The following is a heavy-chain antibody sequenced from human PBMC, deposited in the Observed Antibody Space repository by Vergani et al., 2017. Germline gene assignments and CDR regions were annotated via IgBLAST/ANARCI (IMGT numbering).Heavy chain of an antibody. CDR3: ARDDGPGGRRVAAKLLYWSFDL. CDR1: GFTFDDYG. V-gene: IGHV3-20*04. D-gene: IGHD2-15*01. CDR2: INWNGGST. Sequence: EVQLVESGGGVVRPGGSLRLSCAASGFTFDDYGMSWVRQAPGKGLEWVSGINWNGGSTGYADSVKGRFTISRDNAKNSLYLHMNSLRAGDTAVYYGARDDGPGGRRVAAKLLYWSFDLWGRGTLVTVSS. J-gene: IGHJ2*01.